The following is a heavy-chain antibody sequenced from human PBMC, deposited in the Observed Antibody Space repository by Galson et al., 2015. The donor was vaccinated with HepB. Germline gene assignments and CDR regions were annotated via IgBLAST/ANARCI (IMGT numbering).Heavy chain of an antibody. CDR2: ISYDGTSK. J-gene: IGHJ4*02. D-gene: IGHD4-17*01. CDR3: ANTYGDRGPFGS. Sequence: SLRLSCAASGFTFSSYGMHWVRQAPGRGLEWVADISYDGTSKVYADSVEGRFTVSRDNSKNTLYLQMNSLRAEDTALYYCANTYGDRGPFGSWGQGTLVTVSS. CDR1: GFTFSSYG. V-gene: IGHV3-30*18.